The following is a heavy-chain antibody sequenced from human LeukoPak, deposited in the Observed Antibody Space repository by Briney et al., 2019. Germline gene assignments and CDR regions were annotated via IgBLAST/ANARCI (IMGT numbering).Heavy chain of an antibody. CDR2: INHSGST. D-gene: IGHD2-2*01. CDR3: ARVDEYCSSTSCYEIDY. CDR1: GGSFSGYY. V-gene: IGHV4-34*01. J-gene: IGHJ4*02. Sequence: KASETLSLTCAVYGGSFSGYYWSWIRQPPGKGLEWIGEINHSGSTNYNLSLKSRVTISVDTSKNQFSLKLSSVTAADTAVYYCARVDEYCSSTSCYEIDYWGQGTLVTVSS.